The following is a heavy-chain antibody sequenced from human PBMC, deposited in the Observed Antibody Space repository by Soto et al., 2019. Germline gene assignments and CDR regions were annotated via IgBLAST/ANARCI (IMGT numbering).Heavy chain of an antibody. CDR1: GGSFSGYY. D-gene: IGHD1-20*01. Sequence: SETLSLTCAVYGGSFSGYYWSWIRQPPGKGLEWIGEINHSGSTNYNPSLKSRVTISVDTSKNQSSLKLSSVTAADTAVYYCARITDYYYYYYMDVWGKGTTVTVSS. J-gene: IGHJ6*03. V-gene: IGHV4-34*01. CDR3: ARITDYYYYYYMDV. CDR2: INHSGST.